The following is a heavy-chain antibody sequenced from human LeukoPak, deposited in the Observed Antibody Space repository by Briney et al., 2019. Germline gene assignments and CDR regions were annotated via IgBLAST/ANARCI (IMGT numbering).Heavy chain of an antibody. CDR2: IWNDGSHE. Sequence: GGSLRLSCASSGFTFSPHGVQCVRQAPGKGLEWVAVIWNDGSHEYYADSEKGRFTISRDNSRNTVYLQMNSLRAEDTAVYYCAKDPSEYVDSNFESWVPGTLVTVSS. D-gene: IGHD4-17*01. J-gene: IGHJ4*01. V-gene: IGHV3-33*06. CDR3: AKDPSEYVDSNFES. CDR1: GFTFSPHG.